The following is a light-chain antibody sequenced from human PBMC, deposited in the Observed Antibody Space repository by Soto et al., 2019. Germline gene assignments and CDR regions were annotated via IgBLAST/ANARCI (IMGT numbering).Light chain of an antibody. V-gene: IGKV3-15*01. Sequence: ELVMRQSPATLSVSPGERATLSCRASQSFSSNVAWYQQKPGQAPRSLIYGTSTRVTGSPARFSGSGSGTEFTLTISSLQSEDFAGYYCQQYYNWPLTFGGGTKVEI. CDR1: QSFSSN. CDR3: QQYYNWPLT. CDR2: GTS. J-gene: IGKJ4*02.